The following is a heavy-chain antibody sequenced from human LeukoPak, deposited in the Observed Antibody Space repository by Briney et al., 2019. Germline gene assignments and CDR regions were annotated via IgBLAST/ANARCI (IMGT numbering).Heavy chain of an antibody. J-gene: IGHJ4*01. CDR2: ISGSGGSI. Sequence: GGSLRLSCAASGFTFSNYAMSWVRQAPGKGLEWVSGISGSGGSIYYADSVKGRFTISRDNSKNTLYLQMNSLRAEDTAVYYCARDEYSSSLDYWGHGTLVTVSS. V-gene: IGHV3-23*01. D-gene: IGHD6-19*01. CDR3: ARDEYSSSLDY. CDR1: GFTFSNYA.